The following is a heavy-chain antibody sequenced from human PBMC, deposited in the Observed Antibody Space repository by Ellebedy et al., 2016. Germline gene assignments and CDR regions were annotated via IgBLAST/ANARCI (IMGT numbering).Heavy chain of an antibody. J-gene: IGHJ4*02. V-gene: IGHV4-59*11. CDR3: ARLSCTSISCLKPPFDY. Sequence: SETLSLXCSVTGGSISGHYWSWIRQSPGKGLECIGYIFYTGYTMYNPSLKSRVTMSVDTSKNQFSLTLSSVTAADTAVYYCARLSCTSISCLKPPFDYWGQGALVTVSS. CDR2: IFYTGYT. CDR1: GGSISGHY. D-gene: IGHD2-2*01.